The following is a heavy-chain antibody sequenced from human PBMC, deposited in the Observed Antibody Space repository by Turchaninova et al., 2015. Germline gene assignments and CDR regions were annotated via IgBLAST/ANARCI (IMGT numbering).Heavy chain of an antibody. Sequence: EVQLVESGGGLVKPGGSLRPSGATSGVILSSYTMNWVRQAQGKGRELVSSIRSSSNYIYYADSVKGRFAISRDNAKSSVYLQMNSLRVEDTAIYYCARDGGGTATDYWGQGNLVTVSS. CDR3: ARDGGGTATDY. V-gene: IGHV3-21*02. J-gene: IGHJ4*02. CDR2: IRSSSNYI. CDR1: GVILSSYT. D-gene: IGHD2-21*02.